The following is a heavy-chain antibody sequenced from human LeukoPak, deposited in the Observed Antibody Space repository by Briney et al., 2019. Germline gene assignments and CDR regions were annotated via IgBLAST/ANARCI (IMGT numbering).Heavy chain of an antibody. CDR1: GYSMRSGRYY. CDR3: ARNYSMEIYYDSSDYFGAFDM. V-gene: IGHV4-38-2*01. Sequence: SETLSLTCAVSGYSMRSGRYYWGWIRQPPGKGLEWIGSIYQSGSTYYNPSLKSRVTISVDTSKNQFSLKMTSVTAADTAVYYCARNYSMEIYYDSSDYFGAFDMWGQGTMVTVSS. CDR2: IYQSGST. J-gene: IGHJ3*02. D-gene: IGHD3-22*01.